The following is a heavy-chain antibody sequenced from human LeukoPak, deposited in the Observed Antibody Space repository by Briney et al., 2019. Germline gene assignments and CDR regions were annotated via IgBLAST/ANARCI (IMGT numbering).Heavy chain of an antibody. J-gene: IGHJ4*02. V-gene: IGHV3-9*01. CDR2: ISWNSGSI. CDR3: AKEGGYSSGKRPAKNFDY. CDR1: GFTFDDYA. Sequence: PGGSLRLSCAASGFTFDDYAMHWVRQAPGKGLEWVSGISWNSGSIGYADSVKGRFTISRDNAKNSLYLQMNSLRAEDTALYYCAKEGGYSSGKRPAKNFDYWGQGTLVTVSS. D-gene: IGHD6-19*01.